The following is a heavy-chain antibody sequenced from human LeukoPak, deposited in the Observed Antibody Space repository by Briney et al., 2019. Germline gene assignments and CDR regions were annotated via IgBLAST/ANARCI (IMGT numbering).Heavy chain of an antibody. V-gene: IGHV4-59*01. D-gene: IGHD4-23*01. Sequence: PSETLSLTCTVSGGSISSYYWSWIRQPPGKGLEWIGYIYYSGSTNYNPSLKSRVTISVDTSNNQFSLKLSSVTTADTAVYYCARVGYGGNPGDAFDIWGQGTMVTVSS. CDR1: GGSISSYY. CDR3: ARVGYGGNPGDAFDI. CDR2: IYYSGST. J-gene: IGHJ3*02.